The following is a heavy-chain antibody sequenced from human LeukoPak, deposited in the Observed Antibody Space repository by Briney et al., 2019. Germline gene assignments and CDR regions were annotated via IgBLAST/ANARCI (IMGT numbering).Heavy chain of an antibody. J-gene: IGHJ6*02. CDR3: ARNGDYGAGYYGMDV. V-gene: IGHV1-2*02. CDR2: INPSSGGT. D-gene: IGHD4-17*01. Sequence: ASVKVSCKASGYILTAYYMHWVRQAPGQGLEWVGWINPSSGGTNYAQNFQGRVTLTRDTSISTAYMELSRLRSDDTAVYYCARNGDYGAGYYGMDVWGQGTTVTVSS. CDR1: GYILTAYY.